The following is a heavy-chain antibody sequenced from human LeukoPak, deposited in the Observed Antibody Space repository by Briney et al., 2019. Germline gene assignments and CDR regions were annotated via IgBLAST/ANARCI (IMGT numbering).Heavy chain of an antibody. J-gene: IGHJ4*02. CDR3: ARPKNGYSHGYKDY. V-gene: IGHV3-30-3*01. D-gene: IGHD5-18*01. CDR1: GFTFSSYA. CDR2: ISYDGSNK. Sequence: GRSLRLSCAASGFTFSSYATHWVRQAPGKGLEWVAVISYDGSNKYYADSVKGRFTISRDNSKNTLYLQMNSLRAEDTAVYYCARPKNGYSHGYKDYWGQGTLVTVSS.